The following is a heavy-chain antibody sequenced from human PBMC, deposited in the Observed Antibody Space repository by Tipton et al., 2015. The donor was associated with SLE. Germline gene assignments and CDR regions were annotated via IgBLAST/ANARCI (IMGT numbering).Heavy chain of an antibody. CDR2: VCNSVST. V-gene: IGHV4-59*08. D-gene: IGHD3-10*01. Sequence: TLSLTCTVSGASVSSFCWNWIRQSPGKGLEWIACVCNSVSTNYDPSLKSRGTISVDTSKNHFSLELTSVTAADTAVYYCAGQRLRLLSPLDAWGQGTTVTVS. CDR1: GASVSSFC. CDR3: AGQRLRLLSPLDA. J-gene: IGHJ6*02.